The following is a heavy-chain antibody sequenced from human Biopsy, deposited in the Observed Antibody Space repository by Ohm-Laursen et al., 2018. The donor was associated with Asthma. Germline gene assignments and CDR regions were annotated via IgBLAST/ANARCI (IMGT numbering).Heavy chain of an antibody. CDR3: ARDQSPRIVVVSADTDTVDNWFDP. J-gene: IGHJ5*02. Sequence: ATVKISCKASGCTVTRYAINWVRQAPGQGLEWMGWINTNTGNPTYAQGFTGRFVFSLDTSVNTAHLQINSLKAEDTAVYYCARDQSPRIVVVSADTDTVDNWFDPWGQGTLVTVSS. CDR2: INTNTGNP. CDR1: GCTVTRYA. D-gene: IGHD2-2*01. V-gene: IGHV7-4-1*02.